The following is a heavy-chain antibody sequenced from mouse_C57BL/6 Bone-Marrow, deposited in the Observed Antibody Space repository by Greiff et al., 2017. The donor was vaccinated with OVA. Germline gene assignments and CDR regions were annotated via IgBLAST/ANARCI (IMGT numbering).Heavy chain of an antibody. CDR3: ARQGEASWDSFAY. CDR1: GFTFSSYT. V-gene: IGHV5-9*04. CDR2: ISGGGGNT. Sequence: EVKVVESGGGLVKPGGSLKLSCAASGFTFSSYTMSWVRQTPEKRLEWVATISGGGGNTYYPASVQGRFTISRDNAKNTLYLQMSSLRSEDTAVYYCARQGEASWDSFAYWGQGTLVTVSA. J-gene: IGHJ3*01. D-gene: IGHD4-1*01.